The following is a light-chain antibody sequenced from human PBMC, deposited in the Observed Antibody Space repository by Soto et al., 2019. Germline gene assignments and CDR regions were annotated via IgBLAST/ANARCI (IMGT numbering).Light chain of an antibody. CDR2: AAS. CDR1: QGISSY. Sequence: IQLTQSPSSLSASVGDRVTITCRASQGISSYLAWYQQKLGKAPKLLIYAASTLQSGVPSRFSSSGSGTDFTLTISSLQPEDFATYYCQQLNSYPITFGQGTRLEIK. CDR3: QQLNSYPIT. J-gene: IGKJ5*01. V-gene: IGKV1-9*01.